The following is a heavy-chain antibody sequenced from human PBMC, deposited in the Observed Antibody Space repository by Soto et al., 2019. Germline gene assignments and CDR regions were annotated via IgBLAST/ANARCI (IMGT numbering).Heavy chain of an antibody. J-gene: IGHJ3*02. CDR3: ARARRSSSRPDAIDI. V-gene: IGHV4-59*01. Sequence: SETLSLTCTVSGCSISTYYWSWIRQPPGKELEWIGYIDYSGSTNYNFSLKSRVTISLDTSTNQFSLKLSSVTAADTAVYYCARARRSSSRPDAIDIWGQGTMVTVSS. D-gene: IGHD6-13*01. CDR1: GCSISTYY. CDR2: IDYSGST.